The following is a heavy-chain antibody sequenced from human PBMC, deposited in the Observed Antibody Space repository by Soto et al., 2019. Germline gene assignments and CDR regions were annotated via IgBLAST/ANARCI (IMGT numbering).Heavy chain of an antibody. CDR3: AHRQSYYFDSSGYYPFFDY. V-gene: IGHV2-5*02. CDR2: IYWDDDK. D-gene: IGHD3-22*01. J-gene: IGHJ4*02. Sequence: QITLKESGPTLVKPTQTLTLTCTFSGFSLSTGGVGVGWIRQPPGKALEWLALIYWDDDKRYSPSLKSRLTITKDPCKNQVVLKMTKMDPVDTATYSCAHRQSYYFDSSGYYPFFDYWGQGTLVTVSS. CDR1: GFSLSTGGVG.